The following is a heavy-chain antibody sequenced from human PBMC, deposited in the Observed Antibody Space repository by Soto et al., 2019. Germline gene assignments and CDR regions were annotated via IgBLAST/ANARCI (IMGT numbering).Heavy chain of an antibody. CDR3: AKPPGGGRGLVPDY. CDR1: GFTFSSYG. CDR2: ISYDGSNK. Sequence: GGSLRLSCAASGFTFSSYGMHWVRQAPGKGLEWVAVISYDGSNKYYADSVKGRFTISRDNSKNTLYLQMNSLRAEDTAVYYCAKPPGGGRGLVPDYWGQGTLVTVSS. V-gene: IGHV3-30*18. J-gene: IGHJ4*02. D-gene: IGHD6-19*01.